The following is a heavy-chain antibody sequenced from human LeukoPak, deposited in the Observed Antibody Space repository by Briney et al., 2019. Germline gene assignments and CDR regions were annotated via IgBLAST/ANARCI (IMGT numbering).Heavy chain of an antibody. J-gene: IGHJ4*02. CDR2: INADNGNT. Sequence: ASVKVSCKASGFTFASYGIHWVRQAPGQRLEWMGWINADNGNTKYSQKFQGRVTVTRDTSVTTAYMELNSLRSEDTAVYYCARDLAGRGGAYWGQGTLVTVSS. V-gene: IGHV1-3*01. D-gene: IGHD6-19*01. CDR1: GFTFASYG. CDR3: ARDLAGRGGAY.